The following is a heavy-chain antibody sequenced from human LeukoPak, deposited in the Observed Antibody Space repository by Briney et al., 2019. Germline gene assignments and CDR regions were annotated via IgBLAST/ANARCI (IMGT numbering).Heavy chain of an antibody. CDR1: GFTFSSHA. CDR3: ARRAGAYSHPYDY. Sequence: GGSLRLSCAASGFTFSSHAMSWVRQAPGKGLEWVSFIYSGGSTHYSDSVKGRFTISRDNSKNTLYLQMNSLRAEDTAVYYCARRAGAYSHPYDYWGQGTLVAVSS. D-gene: IGHD4/OR15-4a*01. V-gene: IGHV3-53*01. J-gene: IGHJ4*02. CDR2: IYSGGST.